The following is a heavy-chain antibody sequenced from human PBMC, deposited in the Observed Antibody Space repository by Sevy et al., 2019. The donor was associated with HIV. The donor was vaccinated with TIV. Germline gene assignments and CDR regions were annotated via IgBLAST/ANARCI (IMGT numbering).Heavy chain of an antibody. CDR3: ARRSYYDSNCEFDH. CDR2: INHSGST. J-gene: IGHJ4*02. CDR1: GGSFSGYY. Sequence: SETLSLTCAVYGGSFSGYYWSWIRQPPGKGLEWIGEINHSGSTNYNPSLKSRVTISVDTSKNQFSLKLSSVTAADTAVYYCARRSYYDSNCEFDHWGQGTLVTVSS. D-gene: IGHD3-22*01. V-gene: IGHV4-34*01.